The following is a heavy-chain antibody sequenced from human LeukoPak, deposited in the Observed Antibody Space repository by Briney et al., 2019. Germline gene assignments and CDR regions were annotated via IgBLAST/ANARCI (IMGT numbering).Heavy chain of an antibody. Sequence: ASVKVSCKASGYTFTIYGISWVRQAPGQGLEWMGWISAYNGNTNYAQKLQGRVTMTTDTSTSTAYMELRSLRSDDTAVYYCARVEAAAGPTYYYYYGMDVWGQGTTVTVSS. J-gene: IGHJ6*02. D-gene: IGHD6-13*01. CDR1: GYTFTIYG. CDR2: ISAYNGNT. CDR3: ARVEAAAGPTYYYYYGMDV. V-gene: IGHV1-18*01.